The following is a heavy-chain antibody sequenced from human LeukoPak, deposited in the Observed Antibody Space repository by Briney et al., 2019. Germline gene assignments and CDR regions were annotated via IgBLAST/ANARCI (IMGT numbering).Heavy chain of an antibody. D-gene: IGHD3-22*01. Sequence: GGSLRLSCAASGFTFSDYQMNWVRQAPGKGLEWVSYISSSGSSIYYADSVKGRFTISRDNAKNPLYLQMNSLRAEDTAVYYCARDDRGMTHNFDYWGQGTLVTVSS. CDR1: GFTFSDYQ. J-gene: IGHJ4*02. V-gene: IGHV3-48*03. CDR3: ARDDRGMTHNFDY. CDR2: ISSSGSSI.